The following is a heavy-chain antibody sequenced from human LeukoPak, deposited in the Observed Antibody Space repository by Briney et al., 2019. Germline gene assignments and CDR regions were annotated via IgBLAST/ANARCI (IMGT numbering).Heavy chain of an antibody. CDR1: GGSISSSNYY. Sequence: SETLSLTCTASGGSISSSNYYWGWIRQPPGKGLEWIGSIFYSGNTYYNPSLKSRVTLLVDTSKNQFSLKLSSVTAADTAVYYCARDPVVAAYNWFDPWGQGTLVTVSS. CDR2: IFYSGNT. V-gene: IGHV4-39*07. CDR3: ARDPVVAAYNWFDP. J-gene: IGHJ5*02. D-gene: IGHD2-15*01.